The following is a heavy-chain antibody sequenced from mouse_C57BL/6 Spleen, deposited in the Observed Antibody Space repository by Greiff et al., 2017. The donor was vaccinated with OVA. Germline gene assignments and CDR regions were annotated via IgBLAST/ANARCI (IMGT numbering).Heavy chain of an antibody. D-gene: IGHD4-1*01. CDR1: GFTFSDAW. V-gene: IGHV6-6*01. CDR2: IRNKANNHAT. Sequence: EVQLQESGGGLVQPGGSMKLSCAASGFTFSDAWMDWVRQSPEKGLEWVAEIRNKANNHATYYAESVKGRFTISRDDSKSSVYLQMNSLRAEDTGIYYCTREWDLGYFDYWGQGTTLTVSS. CDR3: TREWDLGYFDY. J-gene: IGHJ2*01.